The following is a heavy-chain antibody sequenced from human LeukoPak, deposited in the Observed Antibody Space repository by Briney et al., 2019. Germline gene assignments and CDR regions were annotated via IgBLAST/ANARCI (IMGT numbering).Heavy chain of an antibody. CDR2: ISGSGGTT. CDR3: ARVGFSGSLPPTYYYGMDV. Sequence: PGGSLRLSCAASGFTFSSYAMSWVRQAPGKGLEWVSAISGSGGTTSYADSVKGRFTISRDNAKNTLYLQMNSLRAEDTAVYYCARVGFSGSLPPTYYYGMDVWGQGTTVTVSS. CDR1: GFTFSSYA. J-gene: IGHJ6*02. D-gene: IGHD3-10*01. V-gene: IGHV3-23*01.